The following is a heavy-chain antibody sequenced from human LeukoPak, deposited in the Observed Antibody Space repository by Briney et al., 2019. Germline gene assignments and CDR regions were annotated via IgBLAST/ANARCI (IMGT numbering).Heavy chain of an antibody. CDR1: GFTFSSYA. CDR3: AKDARSSWKDFFDY. D-gene: IGHD6-13*01. CDR2: MGGSGGTT. J-gene: IGHJ4*02. Sequence: PGGSPRLSCAASGFTFSSYAMSWVRQAPGKGLEWVSRMGGSGGTTSYADSVKGRLTISRDKSKNTLYLEMNSLRAEDTAVYYCAKDARSSWKDFFDYWGQGTLVTV. V-gene: IGHV3-23*01.